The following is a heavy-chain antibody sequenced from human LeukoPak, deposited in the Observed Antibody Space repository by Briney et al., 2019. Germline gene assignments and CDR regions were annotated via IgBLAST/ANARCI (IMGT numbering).Heavy chain of an antibody. CDR3: ARDTCTNGVCPDY. CDR1: GGSVSSSSYY. V-gene: IGHV4-39*07. CDR2: VYYKGNT. J-gene: IGHJ4*02. Sequence: SETLSLTCIVSGGSVSSSSYYWGWIRQPPGRGLEWIGSVYYKGNTYYIPSLKSRVTISLDTSKNQFSLKLSSVTAADTAVYYCARDTCTNGVCPDYWGQGTLVTVSS. D-gene: IGHD2-8*01.